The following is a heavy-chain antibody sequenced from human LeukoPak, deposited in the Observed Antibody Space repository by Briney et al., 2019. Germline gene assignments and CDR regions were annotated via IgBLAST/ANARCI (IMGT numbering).Heavy chain of an antibody. CDR2: IYYSGFT. J-gene: IGHJ4*02. CDR1: GGSVSSGGSY. V-gene: IGHV4-31*03. Sequence: SETLSLTCSVSGGSVSSGGSYWTWIRQRPGKGLEWIGYIYYSGFTFYSPSLKTRFFTSLDTSENQVSLKVNSVTAADTAVYYCARGGFFGSGSLFDSWGQGTLVTVSS. D-gene: IGHD3-10*01. CDR3: ARGGFFGSGSLFDS.